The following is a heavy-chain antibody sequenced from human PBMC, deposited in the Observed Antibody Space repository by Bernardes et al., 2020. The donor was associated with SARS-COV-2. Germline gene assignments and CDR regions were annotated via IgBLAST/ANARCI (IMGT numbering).Heavy chain of an antibody. CDR3: AHRHMVREVITSFDH. Sequence: SGHTLWKPTQTLTLTCPFSGFSLSPSEVGVGWIRQPPGKALEWLALIYWDNDELYSPSLKSRLTITKDTSKNQVVLTMTNLDPVDTATYYCAHRHMVREVITSFDHWGQGTLVTVSS. CDR1: GFSLSPSEVG. J-gene: IGHJ4*02. V-gene: IGHV2-5*02. CDR2: IYWDNDE. D-gene: IGHD3-10*01.